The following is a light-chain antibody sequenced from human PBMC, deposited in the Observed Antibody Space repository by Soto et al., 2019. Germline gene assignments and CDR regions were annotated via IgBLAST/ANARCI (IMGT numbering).Light chain of an antibody. J-gene: IGKJ1*01. V-gene: IGKV3-11*01. CDR1: QTVNSR. CDR2: DTS. CDR3: QQRSNWPWT. Sequence: EIVLTQSPATLSSSPGERATLSCRASQTVNSRLAWYQHKPGQAPRLLIYDTSNRVTGIPARFSGSRSGTDFTLTISSLEPEDFAVYYCQQRSNWPWTFGQGTKVDI.